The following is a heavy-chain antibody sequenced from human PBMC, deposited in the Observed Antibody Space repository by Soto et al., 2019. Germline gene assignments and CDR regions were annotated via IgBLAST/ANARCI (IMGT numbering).Heavy chain of an antibody. D-gene: IGHD3-10*01. CDR3: AKELVWFGELDDAFDI. J-gene: IGHJ3*02. Sequence: PGGSLRLSCAASGFTFSSYAMSWVRQAPGKGLEWVSAISGSGGSTYYADSVKGRFTISRDNSKNTPYLQMNSLRAEDTAVYYCAKELVWFGELDDAFDIWGQGTTVTVSS. V-gene: IGHV3-23*01. CDR2: ISGSGGST. CDR1: GFTFSSYA.